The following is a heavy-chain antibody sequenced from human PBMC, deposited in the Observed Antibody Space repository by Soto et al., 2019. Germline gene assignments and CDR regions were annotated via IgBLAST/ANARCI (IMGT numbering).Heavy chain of an antibody. V-gene: IGHV1-18*01. CDR3: AAGTFLGPWQY. D-gene: IGHD3-10*01. J-gene: IGHJ4*02. CDR2: VSPYSGNT. CDR1: GDTLTSYG. Sequence: QLQLVQSGVEVKNPGSSLKVSCQASGDTLTSYGISWVRQAPGHGLEWMGWVSPYSGNTNYSPKVQGRVTLTTDTTTSTAYMELRSLTSDDTAVYYCAAGTFLGPWQYWGQGTLVTVSS.